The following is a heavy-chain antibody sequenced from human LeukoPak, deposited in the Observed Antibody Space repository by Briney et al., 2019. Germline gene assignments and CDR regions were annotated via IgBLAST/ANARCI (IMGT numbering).Heavy chain of an antibody. D-gene: IGHD3-22*01. CDR3: VRNSYDSSGYYDY. CDR2: IISDGSNT. V-gene: IGHV3-74*01. J-gene: IGHJ4*02. Sequence: GGSLRLSCAASGFTFSSYWMHWVRQAPGKGLVWVSRIISDGSNTTYADSVKGRFTISRDNAKNTLYLQMSSLRAEDTAVYYCVRNSYDSSGYYDYWGQGTPVTVSS. CDR1: GFTFSSYW.